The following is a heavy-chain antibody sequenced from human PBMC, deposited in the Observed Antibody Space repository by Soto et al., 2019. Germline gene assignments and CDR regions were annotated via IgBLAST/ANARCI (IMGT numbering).Heavy chain of an antibody. CDR1: GFSLANYP. Sequence: LRLSCVASGFSLANYPMNWVRQTPGKGLEWISYSSPRGDTIYYADSVEGRFTISRDNARNSLSLHMSSLRDEDSTLYYCAKGPHTNVGWPYYFESWGQGVPVTVSS. CDR2: SSPRGDTI. D-gene: IGHD6-19*01. V-gene: IGHV3-48*02. J-gene: IGHJ4*02. CDR3: AKGPHTNVGWPYYFES.